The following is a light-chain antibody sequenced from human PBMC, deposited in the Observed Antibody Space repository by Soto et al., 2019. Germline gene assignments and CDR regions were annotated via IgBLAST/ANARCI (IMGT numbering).Light chain of an antibody. Sequence: IQLTQSPSYVSSSVGCRVAVTCLSSHSISNYLNWYQQKQGKAPKLLIYAASTLQSGVPSRFSGSGSGTDFTLTISSLQPEDSATYYCQQSYGTPISFGQGTRLEI. CDR1: HSISNY. CDR2: AAS. J-gene: IGKJ5*01. V-gene: IGKV1-39*01. CDR3: QQSYGTPIS.